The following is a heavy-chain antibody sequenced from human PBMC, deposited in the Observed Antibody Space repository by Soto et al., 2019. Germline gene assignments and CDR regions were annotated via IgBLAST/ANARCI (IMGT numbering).Heavy chain of an antibody. J-gene: IGHJ3*02. CDR1: GGTFSSYA. Sequence: SGKVSCKASGGTFSSYAISWVRQAPGQGLEWMGGIIPIFGTANYAQKFQGRVTITADESTSTAYMELSSLRSEDTAVYYCARARDGTPDAFDIWGQGTMVTVSS. V-gene: IGHV1-69*13. CDR3: ARARDGTPDAFDI. CDR2: IIPIFGTA. D-gene: IGHD2-15*01.